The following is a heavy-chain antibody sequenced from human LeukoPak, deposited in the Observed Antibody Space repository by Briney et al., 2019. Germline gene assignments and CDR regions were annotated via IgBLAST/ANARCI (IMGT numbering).Heavy chain of an antibody. CDR2: IIPIFGTA. CDR3: ARRGLSASYYYYYYGMDV. CDR1: GGTFSSYA. J-gene: IGHJ6*02. V-gene: IGHV1-69*06. D-gene: IGHD3-16*01. Sequence: SVKVSCKASGGTFSSYAISWVRQAPGQGLEWMGGIIPIFGTANYAQKFQGRVTITADKSTSTAYMELSSLRSEDTAVYYSARRGLSASYYYYYYGMDVWGQGTTVTVSS.